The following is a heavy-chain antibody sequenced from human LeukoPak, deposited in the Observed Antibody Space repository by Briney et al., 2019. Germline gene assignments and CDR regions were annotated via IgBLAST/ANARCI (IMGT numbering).Heavy chain of an antibody. CDR1: GFTFSSYW. CDR2: INSDGSST. D-gene: IGHD6-13*01. CDR3: ASGESRDY. Sequence: GGSLRLSCAASGFTFSSYWMHWVRQAPGKGLVWVSRINSDGSSTGYAGSVKGRFTISRDNAKNTVYLQMNSLRAEDTAVYFCASGESRDYWGQGTLVTVSS. V-gene: IGHV3-74*01. J-gene: IGHJ4*02.